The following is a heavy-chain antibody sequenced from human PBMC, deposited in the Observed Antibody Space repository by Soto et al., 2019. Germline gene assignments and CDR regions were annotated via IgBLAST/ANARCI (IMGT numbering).Heavy chain of an antibody. CDR2: IFYSGTT. Sequence: QLQLQESGPGLVKPSETLSLTCSLSGGAISDARFYWGWIRQTPGKGLEWIGSIFYSGTTFFNPARQSRVTISVDTSENQVSLKLSSVTAADTALYFCARQKWEQPKWFYPWGQGTLVTVSS. CDR1: GGAISDARFY. D-gene: IGHD1-26*01. J-gene: IGHJ5*02. CDR3: ARQKWEQPKWFYP. V-gene: IGHV4-39*01.